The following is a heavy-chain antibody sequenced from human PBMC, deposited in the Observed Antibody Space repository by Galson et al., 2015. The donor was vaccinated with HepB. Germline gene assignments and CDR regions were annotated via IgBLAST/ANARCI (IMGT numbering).Heavy chain of an antibody. CDR2: ISGSGGST. Sequence: SLRLSCAASGFTSSSYAMRWVRQAPGKGLEWVSAISGSGGSTYYADSVKGRFTISRDNSKNTLYLQMNSLRAEDTAVYYCAKDRGGITIFGVVIIGDYWGQRTLVTVSS. J-gene: IGHJ4*02. V-gene: IGHV3-23*01. CDR3: AKDRGGITIFGVVIIGDY. D-gene: IGHD3-3*01. CDR1: GFTSSSYA.